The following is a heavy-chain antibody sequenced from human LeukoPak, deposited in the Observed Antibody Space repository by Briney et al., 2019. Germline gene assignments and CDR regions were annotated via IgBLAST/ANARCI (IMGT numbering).Heavy chain of an antibody. CDR1: RFTLYDYA. D-gene: IGHD1-26*01. CDR2: ISWNSGSI. CDR3: AKDGGSYNLYAFNI. J-gene: IGHJ3*02. Sequence: GGSLRLSCSAPRFTLYDYAIHRVRRAPGEGPGWGSGISWNSGSIGYADSVKGRFTISRDNAKNSLYLQMNSLRAEDTALYYCAKDGGSYNLYAFNIWGQGTMVTVSS. V-gene: IGHV3-9*01.